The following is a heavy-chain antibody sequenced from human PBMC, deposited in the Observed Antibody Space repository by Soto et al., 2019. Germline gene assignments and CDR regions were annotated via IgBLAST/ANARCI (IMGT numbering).Heavy chain of an antibody. Sequence: QVQLVQSGAEVKKPGSSVNVSCKASGGTFSSYAISWVRQAPGQGLEWMGGIIPIFGTANYAQKFQGRVTNTADESTSTDYMELSSLRSEDTAVYYCGYLPDYYYGMDVWGQGTTVTVSS. CDR2: IIPIFGTA. V-gene: IGHV1-69*12. J-gene: IGHJ6*02. CDR3: GYLPDYYYGMDV. D-gene: IGHD2-15*01. CDR1: GGTFSSYA.